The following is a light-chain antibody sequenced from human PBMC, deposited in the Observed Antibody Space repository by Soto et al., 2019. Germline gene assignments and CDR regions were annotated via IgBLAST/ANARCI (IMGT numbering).Light chain of an antibody. J-gene: IGLJ1*01. V-gene: IGLV2-14*01. CDR3: SSYTSSSTRV. Sequence: QSVLTQPASVSGSPGQSITISCTRTSSDVGGYNYVSWYQQHPGKAPKPMIYEVSNRPSGVSNRFSGSKSGNTASLTISGLQAEDEADYYCSSYTSSSTRVFGTGTKVTVL. CDR1: SSDVGGYNY. CDR2: EVS.